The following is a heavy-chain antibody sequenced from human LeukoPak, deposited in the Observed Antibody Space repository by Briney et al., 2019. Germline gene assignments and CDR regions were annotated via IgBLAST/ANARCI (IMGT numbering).Heavy chain of an antibody. V-gene: IGHV4-34*09. CDR2: INHSGST. Sequence: SETLSLTCAVYGGSFSGYYWSWLRQPPGKGLEWVGEINHSGSTNYNPSLKSRVTISVDTSKNQFSLKLSSVTAADTAVYYCARTGVNFWTGDWFDPWGQGTLVTVSS. D-gene: IGHD3-3*01. CDR1: GGSFSGYY. J-gene: IGHJ5*02. CDR3: ARTGVNFWTGDWFDP.